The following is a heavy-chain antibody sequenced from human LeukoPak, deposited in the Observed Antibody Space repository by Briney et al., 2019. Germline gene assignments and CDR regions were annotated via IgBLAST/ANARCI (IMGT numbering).Heavy chain of an antibody. CDR3: AKARSSSSSKAYFDY. D-gene: IGHD6-6*01. V-gene: IGHV3-9*01. CDR1: GFTFDDYA. Sequence: GGSLRLSCAASGFTFDDYAMHWVRQAPGKGLEWVSGISWNSGSIGYADSVKGRFTISRDNAKNSLYLQMNSLRAEDTALYYCAKARSSSSSKAYFDYWGQGTLVTVSS. J-gene: IGHJ4*02. CDR2: ISWNSGSI.